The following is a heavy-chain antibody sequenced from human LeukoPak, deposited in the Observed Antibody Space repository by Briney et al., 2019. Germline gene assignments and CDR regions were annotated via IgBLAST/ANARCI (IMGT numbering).Heavy chain of an antibody. J-gene: IGHJ5*02. V-gene: IGHV3-21*04. CDR3: AKDIGFRRQQLDNWFDP. CDR2: ISSSSSYI. Sequence: GGSLRLSCAASRFTFSSYTMNWVRQAPGKGLEWVSSISSSSSYIYYADSVKGRFIISRDNAKNSLYLQMNSLRAEDMALYYCAKDIGFRRQQLDNWFDPWGQGTLVTVSS. CDR1: RFTFSSYT. D-gene: IGHD6-13*01.